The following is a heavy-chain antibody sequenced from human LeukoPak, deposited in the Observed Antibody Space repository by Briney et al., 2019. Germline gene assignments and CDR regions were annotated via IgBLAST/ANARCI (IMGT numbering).Heavy chain of an antibody. Sequence: RGESLKISCKGSGYSFSSYWIAWVRQMPGKGLEWMGIIYPGDSDLRYSPSFQGQVTISADKSISTAYLQWSSLKASDTAMYYCARLRGYNYGYEDYWGQGTLVTVSS. J-gene: IGHJ4*02. CDR3: ARLRGYNYGYEDY. CDR2: IYPGDSDL. CDR1: GYSFSSYW. V-gene: IGHV5-51*01. D-gene: IGHD5-18*01.